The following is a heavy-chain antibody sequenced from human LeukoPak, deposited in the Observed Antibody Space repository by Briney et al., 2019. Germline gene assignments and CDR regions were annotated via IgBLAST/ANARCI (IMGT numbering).Heavy chain of an antibody. CDR2: IYYSGST. Sequence: ASETLSLTCTVSGGSISSSSYYWGWIRQPPGKGLEWIGSIYYSGSTYYNPSLKSRVTISVDTSKNQFSLKLSSVTAADTAVYYCARRGSSSWLFDYWGQGTLVTVSS. CDR1: GGSISSSSYY. D-gene: IGHD6-13*01. J-gene: IGHJ4*02. CDR3: ARRGSSSWLFDY. V-gene: IGHV4-39*01.